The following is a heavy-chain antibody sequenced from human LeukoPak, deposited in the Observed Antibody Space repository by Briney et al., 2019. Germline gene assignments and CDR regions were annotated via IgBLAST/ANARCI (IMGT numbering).Heavy chain of an antibody. Sequence: RASVTVSCKASGYRFTSYDFSWLRQAPGQGLEWMGWISAYNGNTNYAQKLQGRVTMPTDTSTSTAYMELRSLRSDDTAVYYCARGGDGDILTGLVFDYWGQGTVVTVSS. D-gene: IGHD3-9*01. CDR3: ARGGDGDILTGLVFDY. J-gene: IGHJ4*02. CDR1: GYRFTSYD. V-gene: IGHV1-18*01. CDR2: ISAYNGNT.